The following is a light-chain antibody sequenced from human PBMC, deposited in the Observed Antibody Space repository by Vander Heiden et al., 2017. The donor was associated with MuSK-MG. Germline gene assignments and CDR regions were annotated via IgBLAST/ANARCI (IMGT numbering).Light chain of an antibody. CDR2: GAS. CDR1: QSVSSN. V-gene: IGKV3-15*01. J-gene: IGKJ3*01. CDR3: QHDTNWHT. Sequence: EIVMTQSPATLSVSPGERATLSCRASQSVSSNLAWYQQKPGQAPRLLIYGASTCATGIPDRFSCTGSWTEFTLTSSSRQSQDFAAYYWQHDTNWHTFGHGTKVXLK.